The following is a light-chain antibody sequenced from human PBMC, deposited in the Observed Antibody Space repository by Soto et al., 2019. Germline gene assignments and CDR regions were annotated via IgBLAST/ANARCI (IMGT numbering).Light chain of an antibody. CDR3: QHYNSYSEA. CDR1: HRVLYSSNNKNY. Sequence: DIVMTQSPDSLTVSLGERDTLHCKFSHRVLYSSNNKNYLAWYQQKPGKAPKLLIYKASTLKSGVPSRFSGSGSGTEFTLTISSLQPDDFATYYCQHYNSYSEAFGQGTKVDIK. CDR2: KAS. J-gene: IGKJ1*01. V-gene: IGKV4-1*01.